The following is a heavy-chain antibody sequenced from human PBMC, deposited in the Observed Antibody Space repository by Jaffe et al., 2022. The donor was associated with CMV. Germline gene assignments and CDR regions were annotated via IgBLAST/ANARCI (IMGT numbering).Heavy chain of an antibody. CDR3: ARDLYRGDNKWDTHNDAFDI. J-gene: IGHJ3*02. CDR2: ISFDGTYK. Sequence: QVQLVESGGDVVQPGRSLRLSCAASGFTFSDYGFNWVRQAPGKGLEWVAVISFDGTYKKYADSMKGRVTISRDNSRNTLYLQMDSLRPEDTSVYHCARDLYRGDNKWDTHNDAFDIWGQGTMVTVSS. D-gene: IGHD1-26*01. CDR1: GFTFSDYG. V-gene: IGHV3-30*03.